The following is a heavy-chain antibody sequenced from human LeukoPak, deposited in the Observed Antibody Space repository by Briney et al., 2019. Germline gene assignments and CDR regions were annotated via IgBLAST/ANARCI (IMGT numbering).Heavy chain of an antibody. J-gene: IGHJ4*02. CDR3: AKDPNQYSSGWYPYFDY. Sequence: PGGSLRLSCAASGFTFSSYAMSWVRQAPGKGLEWVSAISGSGGSTYYADSVKGRFTISRDNSKNTLYLQMNSLRAEDTAVYYCAKDPNQYSSGWYPYFDYWGQGTLVTVSS. V-gene: IGHV3-23*01. D-gene: IGHD6-19*01. CDR1: GFTFSSYA. CDR2: ISGSGGST.